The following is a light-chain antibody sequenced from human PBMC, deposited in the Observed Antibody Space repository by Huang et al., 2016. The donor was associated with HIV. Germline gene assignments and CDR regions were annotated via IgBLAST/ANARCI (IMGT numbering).Light chain of an antibody. V-gene: IGKV1-33*01. CDR1: QDIGKY. J-gene: IGKJ1*01. Sequence: DIQMTQSPSSLSASIGARVTITCQASQDIGKYLNWNQQKSGQAPKLLIFDASNLQTGVSSRCSGSGSGTDFTVTINSLQPEDIATYYCQHYDSLPPWTFGQGTRVQI. CDR3: QHYDSLPPWT. CDR2: DAS.